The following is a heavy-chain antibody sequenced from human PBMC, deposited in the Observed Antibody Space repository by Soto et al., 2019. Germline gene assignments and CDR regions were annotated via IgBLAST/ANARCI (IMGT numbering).Heavy chain of an antibody. CDR1: GFSLSTSGVG. D-gene: IGHD5-18*01. V-gene: IGHV2-5*02. J-gene: IGHJ5*02. Sequence: GSGPTLVNPTQTLTLTCTFSGFSLSTSGVGVGWIRQPPGKALEWLALIYWDDDKRYSPSLKSRLTITKDTSKNQVVLTMTNMDPVDTATYYCAHLDTAMVLGRRYRGWFDPWGQGTLVTVSS. CDR3: AHLDTAMVLGRRYRGWFDP. CDR2: IYWDDDK.